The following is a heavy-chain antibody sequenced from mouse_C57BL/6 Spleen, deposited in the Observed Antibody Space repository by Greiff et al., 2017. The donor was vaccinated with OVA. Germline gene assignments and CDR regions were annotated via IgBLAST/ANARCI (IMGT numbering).Heavy chain of an antibody. CDR3: ARGITTVVATDWYFDV. J-gene: IGHJ1*03. V-gene: IGHV1-19*01. CDR2: INPSNGGT. CDR1: GYTFTDYY. D-gene: IGHD1-1*01. Sequence: VQLQQSGPVLVKPGASVKMSCKASGYTFTDYYMNWVKQSHGKSLEWIGVINPSNGGTSYNQKFKGKATLTVDKSSSTAYLELNSLTSEDSAVYYCARGITTVVATDWYFDVWGTGTTVTVSS.